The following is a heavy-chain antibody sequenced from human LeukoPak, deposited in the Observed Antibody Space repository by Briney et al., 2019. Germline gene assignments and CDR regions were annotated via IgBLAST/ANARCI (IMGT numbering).Heavy chain of an antibody. CDR1: GYSFTDYY. Sequence: GASVKVSCKASGYSFTDYYMHWVRQAPGQGLEWMGWINPNGGAANSAQKFQGRVTMTRDTSIRAAHMELRRLKSDDTAVYYCARALPHSGTSLGVDFDYWGQGTLVTVSS. V-gene: IGHV1-2*02. D-gene: IGHD1-26*01. CDR2: INPNGGAA. J-gene: IGHJ4*02. CDR3: ARALPHSGTSLGVDFDY.